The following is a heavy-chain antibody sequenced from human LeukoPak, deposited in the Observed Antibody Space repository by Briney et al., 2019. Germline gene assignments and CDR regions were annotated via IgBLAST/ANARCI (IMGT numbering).Heavy chain of an antibody. V-gene: IGHV3-33*01. CDR2: IWYDGSNK. J-gene: IGHJ5*02. CDR1: GFTFSSHG. CDR3: ARDAEEELVPWFDP. D-gene: IGHD6-13*01. Sequence: GGSLRLSCAASGFTFSSHGMHWVRQAPGKGLEWVAVIWYDGSNKYYADSVKGRSTISRDNFKNTLYLQMNSLRAEDTAVYYCARDAEEELVPWFDPWGQGTLVTVS.